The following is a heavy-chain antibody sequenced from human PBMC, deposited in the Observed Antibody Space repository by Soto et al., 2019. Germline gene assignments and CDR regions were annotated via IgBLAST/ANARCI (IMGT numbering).Heavy chain of an antibody. Sequence: QITLKESGPTLVKPTQTLTLMCTFSGFSLSTSGVGVGWIRQPPGKALEWLALIYWDDDKRYSPSLKSRLTITKDTSKNQVVLTMTKMDPVDTATYYCAYSEYHDSRPVYWGQGTLVTVSS. CDR2: IYWDDDK. V-gene: IGHV2-5*02. D-gene: IGHD3-22*01. CDR3: AYSEYHDSRPVY. CDR1: GFSLSTSGVG. J-gene: IGHJ4*02.